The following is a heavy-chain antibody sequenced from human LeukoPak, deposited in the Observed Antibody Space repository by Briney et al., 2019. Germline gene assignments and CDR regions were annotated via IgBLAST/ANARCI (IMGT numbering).Heavy chain of an antibody. J-gene: IGHJ4*02. Sequence: GRSLRLSCAASGFTFADYAMHWVRQAPGKGLEWVSGITWNSDSIGYADSVKGRFTISRDNAKTSLYLQMNSLRADDTAFYYCAKSALRGYSYGHFDYWGQGTLVTVSS. V-gene: IGHV3-9*01. CDR2: ITWNSDSI. CDR1: GFTFADYA. CDR3: AKSALRGYSYGHFDY. D-gene: IGHD5-18*01.